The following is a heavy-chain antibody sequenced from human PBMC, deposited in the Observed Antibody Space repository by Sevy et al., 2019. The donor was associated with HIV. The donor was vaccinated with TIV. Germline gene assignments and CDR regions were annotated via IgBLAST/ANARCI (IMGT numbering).Heavy chain of an antibody. D-gene: IGHD6-6*01. CDR2: ISYDGSNK. CDR1: GFTFSSYA. J-gene: IGHJ2*01. Sequence: GGYLRLSCAASGFTFSSYAMHWVRQAPGKGLEWVAVISYDGSNKYYADSVKGRFTISRDNSKNTLYLQMNSLRAEDTAVYYCARGKYSSSSVGWYFDLWGRGTLVTVSS. V-gene: IGHV3-30-3*01. CDR3: ARGKYSSSSVGWYFDL.